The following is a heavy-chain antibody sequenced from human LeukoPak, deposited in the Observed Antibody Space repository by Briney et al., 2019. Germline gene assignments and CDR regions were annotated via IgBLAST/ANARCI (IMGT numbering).Heavy chain of an antibody. D-gene: IGHD2-2*01. J-gene: IGHJ6*02. CDR2: IYHSGST. Sequence: SETLSLTCAVSGDSISSSNWWSWVRQPPEKGLEWIGEIYHSGSTNYNPSLKSRVTISVDKSKNQFSLKLSSVTAADTAVYYCARGLSDIVVVPATIHYYYGMDVWGQGTTVTVSS. CDR3: ARGLSDIVVVPATIHYYYGMDV. V-gene: IGHV4-4*02. CDR1: GDSISSSNW.